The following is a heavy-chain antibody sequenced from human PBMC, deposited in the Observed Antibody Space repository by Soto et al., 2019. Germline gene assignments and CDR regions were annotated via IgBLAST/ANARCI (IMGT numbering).Heavy chain of an antibody. Sequence: QVRLQESGPGLVRPSETLSLTCTVSADSFGTFYWSWIRQSPGRGLEWIGYIYSSGLTKYNPSFESRVTMSVDTSKKQISLNLNSVTAADTAVYYCARWSDGYTFFFDSWGQGTLVTVSS. D-gene: IGHD5-18*01. CDR2: IYSSGLT. CDR1: ADSFGTFY. V-gene: IGHV4-59*01. CDR3: ARWSDGYTFFFDS. J-gene: IGHJ4*02.